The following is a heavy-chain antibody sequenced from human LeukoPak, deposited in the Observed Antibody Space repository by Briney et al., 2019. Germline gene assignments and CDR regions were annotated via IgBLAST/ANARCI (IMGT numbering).Heavy chain of an antibody. Sequence: SETLSLTCTVSGGSISSGDYYWSWIRQPPGKGLEWIRYIYYSGSTYYNPSLKSRVTISVDTSKNQFSLKLSSVTAADTAVYYCASGDEDAFDIWGQGTMVTVSS. CDR2: IYYSGST. CDR3: ASGDEDAFDI. J-gene: IGHJ3*02. CDR1: GGSISSGDYY. V-gene: IGHV4-30-4*01.